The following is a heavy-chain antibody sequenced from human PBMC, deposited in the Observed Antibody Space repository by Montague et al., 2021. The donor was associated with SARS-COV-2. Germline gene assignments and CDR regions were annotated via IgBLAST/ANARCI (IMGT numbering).Heavy chain of an antibody. J-gene: IGHJ5*02. CDR3: ARLSSDIGGYFWFDP. V-gene: IGHV4-4*02. Sequence: SETLSLTCAVSGGSISGGTWWTWVRQPPGKGLEWIGEISHSGGTNYNPSLKSRATISVDKSENQFSLNLNSVTAANTAVYYCARLSSDIGGYFWFDPWGQGTLVSVSS. CDR1: GGSISGGTW. D-gene: IGHD1-26*01. CDR2: ISHSGGT.